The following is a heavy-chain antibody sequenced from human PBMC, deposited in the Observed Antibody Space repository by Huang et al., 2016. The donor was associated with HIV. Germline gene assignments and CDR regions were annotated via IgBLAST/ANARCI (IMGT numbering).Heavy chain of an antibody. CDR2: SSYDGISD. J-gene: IGHJ5*02. CDR3: AKESRWFSDFDQ. V-gene: IGHV3-30*18. Sequence: QVQLVESGGGVVQPGTSLRLSCAASGFIFSNFGMHWVRQAPGKGVEWGGVSSYDGISDRYSDSGKGLFTIDRDNDKNTLSLEMNRLRHDDTAVYYCAKESRWFSDFDQWGQGTLVTVSS. CDR1: GFIFSNFG. D-gene: IGHD2-15*01.